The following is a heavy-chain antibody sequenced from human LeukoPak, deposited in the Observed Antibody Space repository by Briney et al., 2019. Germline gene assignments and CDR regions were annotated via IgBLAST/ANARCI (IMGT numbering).Heavy chain of an antibody. CDR1: GFTVSSNY. V-gene: IGHV3-66*01. CDR2: IYSGGST. Sequence: PGGSLRLSCAASGFTVSSNYMSWVRQAPGKGLEWVSVIYSGGSTYYADSVKGRFTISRDNSKNTLYLQMNSLRAEDTAVYYCARGDSSGYNDFDYWGQGTLVTVSS. D-gene: IGHD3-22*01. CDR3: ARGDSSGYNDFDY. J-gene: IGHJ4*02.